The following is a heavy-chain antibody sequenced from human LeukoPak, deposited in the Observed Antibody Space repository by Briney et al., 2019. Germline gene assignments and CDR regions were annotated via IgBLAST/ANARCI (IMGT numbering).Heavy chain of an antibody. D-gene: IGHD6-19*01. V-gene: IGHV4-59*01. CDR1: GDSISSYY. CDR3: ARESVAGVDY. Sequence: SETLSLTCTVSGDSISSYYWSWIRQPPGKGLEWIGYIYYSGSTNYNPSLKSRVTISVDTSKNQFSLKLSSVTAADTAVYYCARESVAGVDYWGQGTLVTVSS. J-gene: IGHJ4*02. CDR2: IYYSGST.